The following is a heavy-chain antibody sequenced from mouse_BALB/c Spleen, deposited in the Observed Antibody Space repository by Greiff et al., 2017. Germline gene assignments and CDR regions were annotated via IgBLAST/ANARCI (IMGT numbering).Heavy chain of an antibody. D-gene: IGHD1-1*01. CDR1: GFTFSSYT. CDR2: ISSGGSYT. V-gene: IGHV5-6-4*01. J-gene: IGHJ4*01. Sequence: DVKLVESGGGLVKPGGSLKLSCAASGFTFSSYTMSWVRQTPEKRLEWVATISSGGSYTYYPDSVKGRFTISRDNAKNTLYLQMSSLKSEDTAMYYCTREGYYYGGMDYWGQGTSVTVSS. CDR3: TREGYYYGGMDY.